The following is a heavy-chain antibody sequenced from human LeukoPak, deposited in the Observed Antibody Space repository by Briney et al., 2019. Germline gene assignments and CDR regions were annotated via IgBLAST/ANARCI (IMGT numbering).Heavy chain of an antibody. D-gene: IGHD5-12*01. V-gene: IGHV4-59*12. J-gene: IGHJ4*02. Sequence: SETLSLTCTVSGGSISSYYWSWIRQPSDKGLEWIGYIYYSGSTNYSPSLKSRVTISVDTSKNQFSLKLSSVTAADTAVYYCASWRGVYSGYDIDYWGQGTLVTVSS. CDR2: IYYSGST. CDR3: ASWRGVYSGYDIDY. CDR1: GGSISSYY.